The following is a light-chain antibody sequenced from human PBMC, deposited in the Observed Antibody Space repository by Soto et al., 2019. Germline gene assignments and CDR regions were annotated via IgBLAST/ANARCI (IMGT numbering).Light chain of an antibody. CDR2: KAS. Sequence: DIQMTQSPSTLSASVGDRVTITCRASQSISSWLAWYQQKPGKAPNLLIYKASSLESGVPSRFGGSGSGREFTLTISSLQPDDFATYYCQQYNSYPLTFGGGTKVEIK. J-gene: IGKJ4*01. CDR1: QSISSW. CDR3: QQYNSYPLT. V-gene: IGKV1-5*03.